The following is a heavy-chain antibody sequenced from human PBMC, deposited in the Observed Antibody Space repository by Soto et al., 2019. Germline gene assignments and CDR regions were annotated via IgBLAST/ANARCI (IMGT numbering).Heavy chain of an antibody. V-gene: IGHV1-3*01. CDR2: INAGNGNT. D-gene: IGHD6-13*01. CDR1: GYTFTSYA. J-gene: IGHJ6*02. Sequence: ASVKVSCKASGYTFTSYAMHWVRQAPGRRLEWMGWINAGNGNTKYSQKFQGRVTITRDTSASTAYMELSSLRSEDTAVYYCAREGGSSSWYPLYYYYGMDVWGQGTTVTVSS. CDR3: AREGGSSSWYPLYYYYGMDV.